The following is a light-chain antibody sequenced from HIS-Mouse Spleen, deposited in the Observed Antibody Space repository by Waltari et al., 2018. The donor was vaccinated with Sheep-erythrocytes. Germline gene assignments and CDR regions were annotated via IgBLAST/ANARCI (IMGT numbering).Light chain of an antibody. CDR3: CSYAGSSTPWV. CDR1: SIVVGGINF. CDR2: EGS. V-gene: IGLV2-23*01. Sequence: SALTKPAPVPGSPDRSTPLSAPETSIVVGGINFSPWYQQHPAKAPKLMIYEGSKRPSGVSNRFSGSKSGNTASLTISGLQAEDEADYYCCSYAGSSTPWVFGGGTKLTVL. J-gene: IGLJ3*02.